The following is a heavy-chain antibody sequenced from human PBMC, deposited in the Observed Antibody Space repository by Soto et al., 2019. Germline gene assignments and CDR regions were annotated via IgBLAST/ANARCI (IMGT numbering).Heavy chain of an antibody. D-gene: IGHD2-2*01. CDR2: XXXXXXXX. CDR1: GITFTAYA. Sequence: EVQLLESGGGLVQPGGSLRLSCAASGITFTAYAMSWVRQAPGKGLEXXXXXXXXXXXXXXADXVKGRLTISRXNSKXXXXXXXXXXXXXXXXXXXXXXXXIPAATNFYWGQGTLVTVSS. J-gene: IGHJ4*02. CDR3: XXXXIPAATNFY. V-gene: IGHV3-23*01.